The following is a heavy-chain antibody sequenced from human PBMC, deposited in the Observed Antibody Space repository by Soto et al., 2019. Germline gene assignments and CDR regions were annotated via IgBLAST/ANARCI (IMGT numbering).Heavy chain of an antibody. CDR1: GFSFSNYA. V-gene: IGHV3-23*01. D-gene: IGHD2-15*01. J-gene: IGHJ5*02. Sequence: EVQLLESGGDLVQPGGSLRVSCVASGFSFSNYAMSWVRQAPGKGLEWVSGIRGSGTETHYADSVKGRFTISRDNSKNTVYLEMHSLHVGVTAFYYCARSEVAEGVVWFDTWGQGTLVTVSS. CDR2: IRGSGTET. CDR3: ARSEVAEGVVWFDT.